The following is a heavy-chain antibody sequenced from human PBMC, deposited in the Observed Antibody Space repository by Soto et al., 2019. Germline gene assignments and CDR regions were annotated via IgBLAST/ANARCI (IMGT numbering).Heavy chain of an antibody. CDR3: ARANWYSEY. V-gene: IGHV4-59*11. D-gene: IGHD7-27*01. CDR2: VYYTGST. J-gene: IGHJ4*02. Sequence: QVHLQESGPGLVKPSETLSLTCSVSGGSINNHYWSWIRQPPGKGLEWIGYVYYTGSTNYNPSLKSRVTMSVETSKNQFSLNLTSLTAADTAIYYCARANWYSEYWGQGTLVTVSS. CDR1: GGSINNHY.